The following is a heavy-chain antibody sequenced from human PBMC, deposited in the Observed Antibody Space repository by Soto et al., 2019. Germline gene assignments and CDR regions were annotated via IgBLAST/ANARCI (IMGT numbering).Heavy chain of an antibody. Sequence: GGSLRLSCAASGFTFSSYSMNWVRQAPGKGLEWVSSISSSSSYIYYADSVKGRFTISRDNAKNSLYLQMTSLRAEDTAVYYCARDPVPSYSSSWYFGYWGQGTLVTVSS. J-gene: IGHJ4*02. CDR1: GFTFSSYS. CDR2: ISSSSSYI. V-gene: IGHV3-21*01. D-gene: IGHD6-13*01. CDR3: ARDPVPSYSSSWYFGY.